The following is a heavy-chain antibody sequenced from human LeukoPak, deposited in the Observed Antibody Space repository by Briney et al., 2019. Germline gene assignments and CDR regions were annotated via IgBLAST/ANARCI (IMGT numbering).Heavy chain of an antibody. D-gene: IGHD4-23*01. Sequence: GGSLRLSCAASGFTFDDYAMHWVRQAPGKGLEWVSGISWNSGSIGYADSVKGRFTISRDNAKNSLYLQMNSLRAEDTALYYCAKDGIHGGIDYWGQGTLVTVSS. CDR2: ISWNSGSI. J-gene: IGHJ4*02. CDR1: GFTFDDYA. V-gene: IGHV3-9*01. CDR3: AKDGIHGGIDY.